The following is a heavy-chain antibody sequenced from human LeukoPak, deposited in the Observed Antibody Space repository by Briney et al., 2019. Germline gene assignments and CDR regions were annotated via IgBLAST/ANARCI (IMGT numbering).Heavy chain of an antibody. Sequence: GGSLRLSCAAPGFTFSSYWMHWVRQAPGKGRVWVSRIKSDGSTNYADSVKGRLTISRDNAKNTVSLQMTSLRAEDTGVYYCARAPSEIGGYYPEYFRHWGQGTLVTVSS. CDR3: ARAPSEIGGYYPEYFRH. D-gene: IGHD3-22*01. CDR1: GFTFSSYW. CDR2: IKSDGST. V-gene: IGHV3-74*01. J-gene: IGHJ1*01.